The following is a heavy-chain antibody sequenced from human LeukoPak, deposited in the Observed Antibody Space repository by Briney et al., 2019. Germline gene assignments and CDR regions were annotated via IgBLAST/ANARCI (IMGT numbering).Heavy chain of an antibody. CDR1: GFTFSSYA. J-gene: IGHJ4*02. D-gene: IGHD6-13*01. CDR3: ARSPKQQLDSFDY. V-gene: IGHV3-30*04. Sequence: GGSLRLSCAASGFTFSSYAMHWVRQAPGKGLEWVAVISYDGSNKYYADSVKGRFTISRDNSKNTLYLQMNSLRAEDTAVYYCARSPKQQLDSFDYWGQGTLVTVSS. CDR2: ISYDGSNK.